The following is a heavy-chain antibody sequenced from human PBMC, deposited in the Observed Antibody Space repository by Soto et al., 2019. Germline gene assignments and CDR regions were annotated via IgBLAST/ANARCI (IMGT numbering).Heavy chain of an antibody. D-gene: IGHD4-17*01. CDR1: GFTFSNAW. CDR2: IKSKTDGGTT. J-gene: IGHJ4*02. V-gene: IGHV3-15*01. Sequence: EVQLVESGGGLVKAGGSLRLSCAASGFTFSNAWMSWVRQAPGKGLEWVGRIKSKTDGGTTDYAAPVKGRFTISRDDLKITLYLQMNSLKTEDTAVYYCTTVSDYGGNSAFYWGQGTLVTVSS. CDR3: TTVSDYGGNSAFY.